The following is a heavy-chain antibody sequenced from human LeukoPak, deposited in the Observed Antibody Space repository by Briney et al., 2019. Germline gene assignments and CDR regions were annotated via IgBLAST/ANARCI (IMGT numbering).Heavy chain of an antibody. CDR1: GFSFSNYG. Sequence: GGSLRLSCSTSGFSFSNYGMHWVRQAPGRGLEWLAFIRYDGSNQDYPVSVKGRFFISRDNSKNTLYLHLNSLRVEDTAMYYCVRGRLPFLERLSNDAFDLWGQGTMVTVSS. V-gene: IGHV3-30*02. J-gene: IGHJ3*01. CDR3: VRGRLPFLERLSNDAFDL. CDR2: IRYDGSNQ. D-gene: IGHD3-3*01.